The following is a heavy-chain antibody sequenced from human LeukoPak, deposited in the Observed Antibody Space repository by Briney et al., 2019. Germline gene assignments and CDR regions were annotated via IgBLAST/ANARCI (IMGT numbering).Heavy chain of an antibody. CDR3: ARVMSGSGSKYFDY. D-gene: IGHD3-10*01. J-gene: IGHJ4*02. V-gene: IGHV3-64*01. CDR2: ISSTGETS. CDR1: GFTFSSFP. Sequence: PGGSLRLSCAASGFTFSSFPMRWVRQVPGKGLEYVSAISSTGETSYYANSVKDRFTTSRDNSKNTLYLQMGSLRAEDMAVYYCARVMSGSGSKYFDYWGQGTLVTVSS.